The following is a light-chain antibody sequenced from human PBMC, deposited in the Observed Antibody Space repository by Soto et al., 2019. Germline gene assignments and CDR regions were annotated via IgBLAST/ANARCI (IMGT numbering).Light chain of an antibody. CDR1: QSIDSW. V-gene: IGKV1-5*03. J-gene: IGKJ1*01. CDR3: QQYNSYLT. CDR2: KAS. Sequence: DIQMTQSPSTLSASVGDRVTITCRASQSIDSWLAWYQQRPGKAPKLLIYKASTLESGVPSRFSGSGSGTEFTLTISSLQPDDFATYYCQQYNSYLTFGQGTKVEIK.